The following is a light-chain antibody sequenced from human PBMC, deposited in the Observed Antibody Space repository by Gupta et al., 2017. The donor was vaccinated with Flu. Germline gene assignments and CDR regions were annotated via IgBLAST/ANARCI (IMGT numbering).Light chain of an antibody. J-gene: IGKJ1*01. CDR3: QQRSDYWT. Sequence: IVLTQFPATLALSPGERATLSCRASQSISSYLAWYQQKPGQAPRLLIYDASNRAPGIPARFSGSGSGADFTLTISNLEPEDFAVYYCQQRSDYWTFGQGTKVEI. CDR2: DAS. V-gene: IGKV3-11*01. CDR1: QSISSY.